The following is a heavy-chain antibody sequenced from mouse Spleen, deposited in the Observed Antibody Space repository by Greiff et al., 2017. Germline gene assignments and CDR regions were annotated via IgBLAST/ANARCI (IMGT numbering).Heavy chain of an antibody. J-gene: IGHJ4*01. V-gene: IGHV5-9*04. CDR1: GFTFSSYT. Sequence: EVKLMESGGGLVKPGGSLKLSCAASGFTFSSYTMSWVRQTPAKRLEWVATISSGGGNTYYPDSVKGRFTISRDNARNTLYLQMSSLRSEDTAMYYCARRDGNYAMDYWGQGTSVTVSS. D-gene: IGHD2-3*01. CDR3: ARRDGNYAMDY. CDR2: ISSGGGNT.